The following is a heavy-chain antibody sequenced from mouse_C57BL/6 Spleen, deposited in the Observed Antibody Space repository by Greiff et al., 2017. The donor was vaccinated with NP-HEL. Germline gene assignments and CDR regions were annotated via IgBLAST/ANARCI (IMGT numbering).Heavy chain of an antibody. CDR3: ASYGADGDYEFEFAY. D-gene: IGHD2-13*01. J-gene: IGHJ3*01. CDR2: INPNNGGT. V-gene: IGHV1-22*01. CDR1: GYTFTDYN. Sequence: EVKLQESGPELVKPGASVKMSCKASGYTFTDYNMHWVKQSHGKSLEWIGYINPNNGGTSYNQKFKGKATLTVNKASSTAYMELRSLSSEDSAVYYCASYGADGDYEFEFAYWGQGTLVTVSA.